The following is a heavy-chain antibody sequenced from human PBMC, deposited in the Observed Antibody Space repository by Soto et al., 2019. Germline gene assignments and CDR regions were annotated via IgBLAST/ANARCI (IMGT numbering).Heavy chain of an antibody. CDR3: ARLGIAAAGGYYYYYDMDV. V-gene: IGHV5-10-1*01. D-gene: IGHD6-13*01. CDR2: IDPSDSYT. Sequence: PGESLKISCKGSGYSFTSYWISWVRQMPGKGLEWMGRIDPSDSYTNYSPSFQGHVTISADKSISTAYLQWISLTPADTAMYYCARLGIAAAGGYYYYYDMDVWGQGTTVTVSS. CDR1: GYSFTSYW. J-gene: IGHJ6*02.